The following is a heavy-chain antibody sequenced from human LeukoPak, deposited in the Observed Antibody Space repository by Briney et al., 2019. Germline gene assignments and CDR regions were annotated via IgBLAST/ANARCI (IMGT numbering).Heavy chain of an antibody. D-gene: IGHD5-18*01. J-gene: IGHJ6*03. CDR3: ARGGYSYGPIYYYYMDV. Sequence: SETLSLTCIVSGDSISSGNFWGWIRQPPVKGLDYIGNIDHRGNTYYSPSLKSRLTISVETSRNQFSLRLSSVTAADTAVYYCARGGYSYGPIYYYYMDVWGKGTTVTVSS. CDR1: GDSISSGNF. V-gene: IGHV4-38-2*02. CDR2: IDHRGNT.